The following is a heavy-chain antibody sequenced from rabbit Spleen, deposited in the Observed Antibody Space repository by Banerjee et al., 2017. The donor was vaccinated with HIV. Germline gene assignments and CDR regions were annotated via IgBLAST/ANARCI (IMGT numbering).Heavy chain of an antibody. J-gene: IGHJ4*01. CDR1: GFSLFSYY. CDR3: AKAYSTKNGYQHLDL. D-gene: IGHD7-1*01. CDR2: IYTGSGST. Sequence: QSLEESGGGLVKPGGTLTLTCKASGFSLFSYYMCWVRQAPGKGLELIGCIYTGSGSTYYASWAKGRFTISKTSSTAVTLQMTSLTAADTATYFCAKAYSTKNGYQHLDLWGPGTLVTVS. V-gene: IGHV1S40*01.